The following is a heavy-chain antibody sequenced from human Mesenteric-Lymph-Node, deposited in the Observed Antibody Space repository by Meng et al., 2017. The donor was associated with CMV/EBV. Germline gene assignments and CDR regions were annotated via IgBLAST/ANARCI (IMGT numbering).Heavy chain of an antibody. Sequence: KAHGYTFTGYYMHWVRQAPGQGLEWMGWINPNSGGTNYAQKFQGRVTMTRDTSISTAYMELSRLRSDDTAVYYCARDRGSSGWYVFDYWGQGTLVTVSS. CDR2: INPNSGGT. J-gene: IGHJ4*02. CDR1: GYTFTGYY. V-gene: IGHV1-2*02. D-gene: IGHD6-19*01. CDR3: ARDRGSSGWYVFDY.